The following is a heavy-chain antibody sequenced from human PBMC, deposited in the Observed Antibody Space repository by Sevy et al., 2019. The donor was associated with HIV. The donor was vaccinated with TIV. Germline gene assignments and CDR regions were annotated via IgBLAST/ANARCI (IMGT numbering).Heavy chain of an antibody. Sequence: GGSLRLSCSASGFTFRTYAMHWVRQAPGKGLEYVSVINSKGDTTYYADSVKGRFTISRDNSKSTLYLQMSSLRTEDTAVYYCVKVDDFWSGDNFDYWGQGTLVTVSS. D-gene: IGHD3-3*01. CDR3: VKVDDFWSGDNFDY. CDR1: GFTFRTYA. J-gene: IGHJ4*02. V-gene: IGHV3-64D*06. CDR2: INSKGDTT.